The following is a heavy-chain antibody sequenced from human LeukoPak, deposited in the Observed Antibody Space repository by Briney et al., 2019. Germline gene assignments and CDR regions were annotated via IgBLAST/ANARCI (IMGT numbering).Heavy chain of an antibody. Sequence: SETLSLTCTVSGGSVSSTDWWTWVRQPPGKRLEWLGEISHSGSTNYNPSLTSRVTIAVDKSRNQFSLQLNSVTAADTAMYYCARRSIIGGPFYFDYWGQGTLVTVSS. CDR2: ISHSGST. CDR1: GGSVSSTDW. V-gene: IGHV4-4*02. J-gene: IGHJ4*02. CDR3: ARRSIIGGPFYFDY. D-gene: IGHD3-16*01.